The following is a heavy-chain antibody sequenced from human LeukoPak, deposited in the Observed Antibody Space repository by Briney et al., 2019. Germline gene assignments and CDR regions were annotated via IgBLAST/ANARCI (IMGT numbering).Heavy chain of an antibody. J-gene: IGHJ3*02. D-gene: IGHD6-19*01. CDR3: AKSDGHGTGYGFHI. CDR1: GFTFNDYA. Sequence: PGGSLRLSCAASGFTFNDYAMYWVRQSPGRGLEWVALIRDDGSDTYHADSVKGRFTISRDNSKNTVFLRMNSLRDEDSAIYYCAKSDGHGTGYGFHIWGQGTMVTVSS. CDR2: IRDDGSDT. V-gene: IGHV3-30*02.